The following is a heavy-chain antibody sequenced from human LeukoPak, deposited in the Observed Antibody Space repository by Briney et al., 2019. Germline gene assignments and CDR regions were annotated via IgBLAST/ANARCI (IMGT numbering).Heavy chain of an antibody. CDR2: LSYSGST. J-gene: IGHJ4*02. CDR3: AREGYNRLDY. CDR1: GGSISSSGYY. D-gene: IGHD5-24*01. Sequence: PSETLSLTCTVSGGSISSSGYYWTWIRQLPGKGLDWIGYLSYSGSTSYNPSLKSRVIISVDTSKNQLSLKLSSVTAADTAVYYCAREGYNRLDYWGQGTLVTVSS. V-gene: IGHV4-31*02.